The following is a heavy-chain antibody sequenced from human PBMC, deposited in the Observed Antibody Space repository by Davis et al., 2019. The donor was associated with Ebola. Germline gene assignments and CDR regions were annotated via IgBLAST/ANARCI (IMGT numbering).Heavy chain of an antibody. D-gene: IGHD3-3*01. J-gene: IGHJ6*02. CDR3: ARYLSEWRSYSYHYCGMDV. CDR2: INNDGTST. Sequence: GESLKISCAASGFTFSSYWMHWVRQAPGKGLVWVSRINNDGTSTSYADSVKGRFTISRDNAKNTLYLQMNSLRAEDTAVYYCARYLSEWRSYSYHYCGMDVWGQGTTVTVSS. V-gene: IGHV3-74*01. CDR1: GFTFSSYW.